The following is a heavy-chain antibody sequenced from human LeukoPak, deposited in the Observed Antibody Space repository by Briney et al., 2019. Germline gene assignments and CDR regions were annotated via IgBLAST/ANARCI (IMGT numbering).Heavy chain of an antibody. CDR2: IHDSGTT. CDR3: ARRKEGMAAFDI. CDR1: GDSISSTPHH. Sequence: SETLSLTCTVSGDSISSTPHHWGWIRQTPEMGLAWIGYIHDSGTTYYNPSFKSRLTISVDTSKSQFSLKLSSVNAADTAVYYCARRKEGMAAFDIWGRGTMVTVSS. D-gene: IGHD5-24*01. V-gene: IGHV4-39*01. J-gene: IGHJ3*02.